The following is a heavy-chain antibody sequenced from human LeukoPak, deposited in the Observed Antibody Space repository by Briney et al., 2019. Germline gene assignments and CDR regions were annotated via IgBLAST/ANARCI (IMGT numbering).Heavy chain of an antibody. V-gene: IGHV1-8*01. Sequence: GASVKVSCKASGYTFTSYDINWVRQATGQGLEWMGWMNPSSGNTGYAQKFQGRATMTRNTSISTAYMELSSLRSEDTAVYYCARGFFNDFWSGYLQTYYYGMDVWGQGTTVTVSS. CDR1: GYTFTSYD. D-gene: IGHD3-3*01. CDR2: MNPSSGNT. CDR3: ARGFFNDFWSGYLQTYYYGMDV. J-gene: IGHJ6*02.